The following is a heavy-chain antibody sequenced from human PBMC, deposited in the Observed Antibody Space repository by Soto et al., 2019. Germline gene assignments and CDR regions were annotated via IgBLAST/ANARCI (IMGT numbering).Heavy chain of an antibody. D-gene: IGHD3-10*01. J-gene: IGHJ3*02. CDR3: ASTLRNYYGSGSYYNQDKAFDI. Sequence: GESLKISCKGSGYSFTSYWIGWVRQMPGKGLEWMGIIYPGDSDTRYSPSFQGQVTISADKSISTAYLQWGSLKASDTAMYYCASTLRNYYGSGSYYNQDKAFDIWGQGTMVTVSS. V-gene: IGHV5-51*01. CDR1: GYSFTSYW. CDR2: IYPGDSDT.